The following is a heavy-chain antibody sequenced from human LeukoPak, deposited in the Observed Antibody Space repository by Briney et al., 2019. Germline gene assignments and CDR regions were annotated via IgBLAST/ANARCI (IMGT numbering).Heavy chain of an antibody. D-gene: IGHD3-22*01. Sequence: SETLSLTCTVSGGSISSYSWSWIRQPPGKGLEWIGYIYYSGSTNYNPSLKIRVTISVDTSKNQLSLNLSSVTAADTAVYYCARDLRYDSSGWAFDYWGQGTLVTVSS. V-gene: IGHV4-59*01. CDR3: ARDLRYDSSGWAFDY. J-gene: IGHJ4*02. CDR2: IYYSGST. CDR1: GGSISSYS.